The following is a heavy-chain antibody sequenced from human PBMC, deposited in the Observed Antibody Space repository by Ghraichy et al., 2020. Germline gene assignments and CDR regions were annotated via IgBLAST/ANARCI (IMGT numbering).Heavy chain of an antibody. Sequence: GGSLRLSCAASGFTFSIYAMTWVRQAPGKGLEWVSGISGNGAKTYNADSGKGRFTTSRNNSKNMAYLQMNNLRAEDTAVYYCAKDPLDSWGQGTLITVSS. J-gene: IGHJ4*02. CDR1: GFTFSIYA. V-gene: IGHV3-23*01. CDR3: AKDPLDS. CDR2: ISGNGAKT.